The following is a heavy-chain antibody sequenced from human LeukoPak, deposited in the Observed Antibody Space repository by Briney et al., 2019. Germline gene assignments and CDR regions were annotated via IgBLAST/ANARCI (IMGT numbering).Heavy chain of an antibody. J-gene: IGHJ6*02. CDR1: GGSISSGSYY. V-gene: IGHV4-61*02. Sequence: SQTLSLTCTVSGGSISSGSYYWSWIRQPAGKGLEWIGRIYTSGSTNYNPSLKSRVTISVDTSKNQFSLKLSSVTAADTAVYYCAREGGSTPMGLYYYGMDVWGQGTTVTVSS. D-gene: IGHD2-15*01. CDR2: IYTSGST. CDR3: AREGGSTPMGLYYYGMDV.